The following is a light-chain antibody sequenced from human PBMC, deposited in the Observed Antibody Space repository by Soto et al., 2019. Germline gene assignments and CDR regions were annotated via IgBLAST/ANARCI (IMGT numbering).Light chain of an antibody. CDR2: AAS. Sequence: DIQMTPSPSSLSASVGDRVTLTCPASQSISSYLNWYQQKPGKAPKLLIYAASSLQSGVPSRFSGSGSGTDFTLTISSLQPEDFATYYCQQSYSTPQTFGQGTKVDIK. J-gene: IGKJ1*01. CDR3: QQSYSTPQT. CDR1: QSISSY. V-gene: IGKV1-39*01.